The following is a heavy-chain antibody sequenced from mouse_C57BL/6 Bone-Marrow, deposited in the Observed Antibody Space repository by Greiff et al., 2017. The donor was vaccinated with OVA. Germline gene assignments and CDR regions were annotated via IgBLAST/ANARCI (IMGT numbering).Heavy chain of an antibody. CDR2: ISYDGSN. J-gene: IGHJ4*01. CDR3: ARDLDDYGSYYYAMDY. Sequence: EVKLQESGPGLVKPSQSLSLTCSVTGYSITSGYYWNWIRQFPGNKLEWMGYISYDGSNNYNPSLKNRISITRDTSKNQFFLKLNAVTTEDTATYYCARDLDDYGSYYYAMDYWGQGTSVTVSS. CDR1: GYSITSGYY. D-gene: IGHD2-4*01. V-gene: IGHV3-6*01.